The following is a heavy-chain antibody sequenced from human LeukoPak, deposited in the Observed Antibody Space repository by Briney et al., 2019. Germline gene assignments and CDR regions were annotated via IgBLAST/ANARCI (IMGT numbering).Heavy chain of an antibody. V-gene: IGHV3-15*01. Sequence: PGGSLRLSCAASGFTFSNYAMSWVRQAPGKGLEWVGRIKSKTDGGTADCAAPVKGRFTISRDESKNTLYLQMNSLRTEDTAVYYRTTPRPSTSGWYIFDYWGQGTLVTVSS. CDR1: GFTFSNYA. D-gene: IGHD6-19*01. J-gene: IGHJ4*02. CDR2: IKSKTDGGTA. CDR3: TTPRPSTSGWYIFDY.